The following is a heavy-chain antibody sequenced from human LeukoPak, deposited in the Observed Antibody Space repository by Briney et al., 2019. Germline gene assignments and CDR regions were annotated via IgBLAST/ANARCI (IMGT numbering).Heavy chain of an antibody. CDR1: GGSVTSTGYY. D-gene: IGHD4-17*01. V-gene: IGHV4-61*08. Sequence: SETLSLTCTVSGGSVTSTGYYWSWIRQPPGKGLEWIGYLSYSGSTNYNPSLKSRVTVSVDTPKNQFSLKLTSVTAADTAVYYCARPLTYGTWGQGTLVTVSS. J-gene: IGHJ5*02. CDR3: ARPLTYGT. CDR2: LSYSGST.